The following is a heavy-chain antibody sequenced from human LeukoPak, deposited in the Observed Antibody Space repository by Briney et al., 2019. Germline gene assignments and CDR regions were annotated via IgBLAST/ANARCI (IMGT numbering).Heavy chain of an antibody. V-gene: IGHV3-33*01. CDR2: IWHDGSKT. Sequence: GTSLRLSCAAPGFPFSTFGFHWVRRAPGKGPEWVALIWHDGSKTYYADSVKGRFTNSRDDSKSTLYLQMNSLRVEDTAVYYCVRDVGNFDSGTSYFDYWGQGTLVIVSS. CDR3: VRDVGNFDSGTSYFDY. D-gene: IGHD3-10*01. J-gene: IGHJ4*02. CDR1: GFPFSTFG.